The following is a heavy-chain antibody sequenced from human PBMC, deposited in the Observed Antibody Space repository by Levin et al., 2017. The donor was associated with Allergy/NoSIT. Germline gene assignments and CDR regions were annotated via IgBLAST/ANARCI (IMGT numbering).Heavy chain of an antibody. V-gene: IGHV3-20*04. D-gene: IGHD3-10*01. J-gene: IGHJ5*02. CDR3: ARGKYGSGSYPPGS. Sequence: GASVKVSCAASGFSFDEYGMSWVRQAPGKGLEWVSGINWNGGSTGYADSVKGRFTISRDNDKNSLYLQMNSLRAEDTALYYCARGKYGSGSYPPGSWGQGTLVTVSS. CDR1: GFSFDEYG. CDR2: INWNGGST.